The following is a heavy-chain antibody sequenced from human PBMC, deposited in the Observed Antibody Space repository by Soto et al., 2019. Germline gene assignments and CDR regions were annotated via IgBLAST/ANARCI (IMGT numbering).Heavy chain of an antibody. CDR1: GFTFSSYS. Sequence: GLSLRLSCAASGFTFSSYSMNCVLQAPGKGLEWVSSISSSSTYIYYADSVKGRFTISRDNAKKSLYLQMNSLRAEDTAVYYCARWMTTVTTALDYWGQGTLVTVSS. J-gene: IGHJ4*02. V-gene: IGHV3-21*01. D-gene: IGHD4-4*01. CDR3: ARWMTTVTTALDY. CDR2: ISSSSTYI.